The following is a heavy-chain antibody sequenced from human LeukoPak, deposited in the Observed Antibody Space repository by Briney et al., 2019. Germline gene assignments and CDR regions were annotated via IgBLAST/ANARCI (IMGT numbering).Heavy chain of an antibody. D-gene: IGHD6-25*01. Sequence: ASVTVSCKASGYTFTSYFMHWVRQAPGQGPEWMGIINPRGGSTEYSHKFQGRLTMTSDTSTSTVYMELNSLRSEDTAVYFCARVGVTAATADYWGQGTLVTVSS. CDR3: ARVGVTAATADY. V-gene: IGHV1-46*01. CDR2: INPRGGST. CDR1: GYTFTSYF. J-gene: IGHJ4*02.